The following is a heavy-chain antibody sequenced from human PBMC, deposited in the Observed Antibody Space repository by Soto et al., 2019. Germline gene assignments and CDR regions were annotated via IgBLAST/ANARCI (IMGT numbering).Heavy chain of an antibody. CDR1: GFTFSSYA. CDR3: ARVAVDNYGYDFDY. CDR2: ISYDGSNK. V-gene: IGHV3-30-3*01. J-gene: IGHJ4*02. D-gene: IGHD4-17*01. Sequence: QVQLVESGGGVVQPGRSLRLSCAASGFTFSSYAMHWVRQAPGKGLEWVAVISYDGSNKYYADSVKGRFPISRDNSKNTLYLQMNSLRAEDTAVYDCARVAVDNYGYDFDYWCQETLVSVSS.